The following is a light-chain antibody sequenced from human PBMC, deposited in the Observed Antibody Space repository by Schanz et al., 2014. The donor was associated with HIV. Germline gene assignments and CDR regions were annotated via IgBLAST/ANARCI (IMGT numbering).Light chain of an antibody. J-gene: IGKJ4*01. CDR2: AAS. CDR1: ETIGSW. CDR3: QSYNNAPLT. Sequence: DIQMTPSPSSVSASVGDRVTITCRANETIGSWLAWYQQKPEKAPKLLIYAASSLQSGVPSRFSGSGSGTDFTLTITSLQPEDVATYFCQSYNNAPLTCGGGTKVEIK. V-gene: IGKV1-12*01.